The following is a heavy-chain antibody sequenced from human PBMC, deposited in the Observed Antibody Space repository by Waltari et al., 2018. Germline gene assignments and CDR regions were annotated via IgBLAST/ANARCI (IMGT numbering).Heavy chain of an antibody. CDR2: MYYSGRD. D-gene: IGHD3-16*01. J-gene: IGHJ5*02. CDR1: GDSISSRNYY. CDR3: ARARRVLTTLGAVIAFDP. V-gene: IGHV4-39*01. Sequence: QLQLQESGPGLVKPSETLSLTCTVSGDSISSRNYYWGWIRQPPGKGLEWIANMYYSGRDDDNSSLKTRVTMSLDTSKNQFSLSLKSVTAVDAAVYYCARARRVLTTLGAVIAFDPWSQGTRVTVSS.